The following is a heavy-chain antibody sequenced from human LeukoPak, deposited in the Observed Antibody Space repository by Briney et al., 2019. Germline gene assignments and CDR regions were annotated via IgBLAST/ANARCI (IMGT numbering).Heavy chain of an antibody. CDR2: ISPSSSSI. D-gene: IGHD6-13*01. CDR1: GFTFSSYT. Sequence: GWAVRLSCAASGFTFSSYTMNWVRQAPGKGLEWVSCISPSSSSIYFPDSVKGRFTISRHNPKNALYLQMNSLRAEDTAVYYCARARSSSRWYSDYWGQGTLVTVPS. V-gene: IGHV3-21*01. J-gene: IGHJ4*02. CDR3: ARARSSSRWYSDY.